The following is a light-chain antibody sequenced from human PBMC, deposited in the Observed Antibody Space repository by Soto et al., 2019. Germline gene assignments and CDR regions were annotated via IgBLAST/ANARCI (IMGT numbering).Light chain of an antibody. CDR3: QQYVHWPPGT. J-gene: IGKJ1*01. V-gene: IGKV3-15*01. CDR1: QSVSRTY. Sequence: ENVLTQSPGTLSLSPGERATLSCRASQSVSRTYLAWYQQKPVQAPRLLIYGASTRATGFPARFSGSGSGTEFTLTISSLQSEDVAVYYCQQYVHWPPGTFGQGTKVDI. CDR2: GAS.